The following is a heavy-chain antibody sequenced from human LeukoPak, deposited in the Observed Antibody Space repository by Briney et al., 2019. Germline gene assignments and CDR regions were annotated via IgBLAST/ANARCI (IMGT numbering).Heavy chain of an antibody. CDR3: ARAMAYYYYGMDV. Sequence: PGGSLRLSCAASGFTVSSNYMSRVRQAPGKGLEWVSVIYSGGSTYYADSVKGRFTISRDNSKNTLYLQMNSLRAEDTAVYYCARAMAYYYYGMDVWGQGTTVTVSS. D-gene: IGHD3-10*01. J-gene: IGHJ6*02. CDR2: IYSGGST. V-gene: IGHV3-53*05. CDR1: GFTVSSNY.